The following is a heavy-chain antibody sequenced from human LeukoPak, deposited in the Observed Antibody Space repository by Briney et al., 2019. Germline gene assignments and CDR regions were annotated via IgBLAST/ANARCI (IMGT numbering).Heavy chain of an antibody. D-gene: IGHD2-15*01. Sequence: GGSLRLSCAASGFTFSNYAMTWVRQAPGKGLEWVAVIWYDGSNQYYADTVKGRFTISRDNSKNTLYLQMTSLRAEDTAVYYCARDIASVRMDVWGQGTTVTVSS. CDR2: IWYDGSNQ. V-gene: IGHV3-33*08. CDR1: GFTFSNYA. CDR3: ARDIASVRMDV. J-gene: IGHJ6*02.